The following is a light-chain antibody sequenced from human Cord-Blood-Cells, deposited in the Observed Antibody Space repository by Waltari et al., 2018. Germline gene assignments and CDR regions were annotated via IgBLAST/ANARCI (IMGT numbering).Light chain of an antibody. Sequence: QSALTQPASVSGSPGQSITISCTGTSSAVGGYNYVSWYQQHPGKAPKLMIYVVSNRPSGVSNRFSGSKSGNTASLTISGLQAEDEADYYCSSYTSSSTLVFGGGTKLTVL. V-gene: IGLV2-14*01. CDR2: VVS. CDR1: SSAVGGYNY. CDR3: SSYTSSSTLV. J-gene: IGLJ2*01.